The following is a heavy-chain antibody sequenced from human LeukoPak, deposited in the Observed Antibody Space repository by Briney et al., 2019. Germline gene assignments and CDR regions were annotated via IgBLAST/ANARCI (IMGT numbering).Heavy chain of an antibody. J-gene: IGHJ5*02. CDR1: GASISSGSYY. D-gene: IGHD3-16*01. V-gene: IGHV4-61*01. CDR2: IYYSGSN. CDR3: ARFTPQGYGWGGYNRFDP. Sequence: SETLSLTCTVSGASISSGSYYWIWMRHPPGKRLEWIGYIYYSGSNNYNPSLKSRVTISVDTSKNQFSLNLTSVTAADTAVYYCARFTPQGYGWGGYNRFDPWGQGTLVTVSS.